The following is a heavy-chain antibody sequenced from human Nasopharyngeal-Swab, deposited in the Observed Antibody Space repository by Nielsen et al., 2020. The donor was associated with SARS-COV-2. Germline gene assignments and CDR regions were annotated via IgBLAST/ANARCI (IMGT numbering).Heavy chain of an antibody. J-gene: IGHJ4*02. CDR3: ARGLYSSSRYAAFYYY. CDR1: GGSFSGYY. Sequence: SETLSLTCAVYGGSFSGYYWSWIRQPPGKGLEWIGEINHSGSTNYNPSLKSRVTISVDTSKNQFSLKLSSVTAADTTVYYCARGLYSSSRYAAFYYYWGQGTLVTVSS. CDR2: INHSGST. V-gene: IGHV4-34*01. D-gene: IGHD6-13*01.